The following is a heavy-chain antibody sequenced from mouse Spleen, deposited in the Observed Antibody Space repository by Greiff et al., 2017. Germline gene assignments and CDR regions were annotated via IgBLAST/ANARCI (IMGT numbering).Heavy chain of an antibody. Sequence: QVQLQQPGAELVKPGASVKLSCKASGYTFTSYWMQWVKQRPGQGLEWIGEIDPSDSYTNYNQKFKGKATFTADTSSNTAYMQLSSLTSEDSAVYYCARSGQLGLLDYWGQGTTLTVSS. J-gene: IGHJ2*01. CDR2: IDPSDSYT. CDR3: ARSGQLGLLDY. V-gene: IGHV1-50*01. CDR1: GYTFTSYW. D-gene: IGHD3-1*01.